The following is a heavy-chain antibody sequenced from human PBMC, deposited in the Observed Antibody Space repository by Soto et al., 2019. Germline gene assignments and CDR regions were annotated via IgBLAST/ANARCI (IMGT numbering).Heavy chain of an antibody. CDR1: GFTFSSYA. D-gene: IGHD3-3*01. V-gene: IGHV3-23*01. Sequence: GGSLRLSCAASGFTFSSYAMSWARQAPGKGLEWVSAISGSGGSTYYADSVKGRFTISRDNSKNTLYLQMNSLRAEDTAVYYCAKRFGVVTPGGMDVWGQGTTVTVSS. J-gene: IGHJ6*02. CDR3: AKRFGVVTPGGMDV. CDR2: ISGSGGST.